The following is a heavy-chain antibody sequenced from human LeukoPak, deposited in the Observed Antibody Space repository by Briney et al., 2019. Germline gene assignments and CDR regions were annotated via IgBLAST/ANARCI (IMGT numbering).Heavy chain of an antibody. CDR2: INPNSGGT. J-gene: IGHJ5*02. CDR1: GYAFTGYY. Sequence: GASVKVSCKASGYAFTGYYMHWVRRSPGQGLEWMGRINPNSGGTNYAQKFQGRVTMTRDTSISTAYMELSRRRSDDTAVYYCARDRGGGDGGLFDPWGQGTLVTVSS. V-gene: IGHV1-2*06. D-gene: IGHD4-17*01. CDR3: ARDRGGGDGGLFDP.